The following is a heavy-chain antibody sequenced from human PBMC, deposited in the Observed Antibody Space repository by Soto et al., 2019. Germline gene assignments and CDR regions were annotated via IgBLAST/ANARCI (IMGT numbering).Heavy chain of an antibody. CDR1: GGSISSGGYY. J-gene: IGHJ5*02. Sequence: SETLSLTCNVSGGSISSGGYYWSWIRQHPGKGLEWIGYIYYSGSTYYNPSLKSRVTISVDTSKNQFSLKLSSVTAADTAVYYCASRPWDSSVAWFDPWGQGTLVTVSS. CDR3: ASRPWDSSVAWFDP. V-gene: IGHV4-31*03. D-gene: IGHD3-22*01. CDR2: IYYSGST.